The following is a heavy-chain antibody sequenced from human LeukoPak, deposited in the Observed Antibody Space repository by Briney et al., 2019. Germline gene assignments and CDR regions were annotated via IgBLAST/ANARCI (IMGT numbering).Heavy chain of an antibody. CDR3: ARGAYCGGDCYQEYFQY. D-gene: IGHD2-21*02. CDR1: GFTFDDYA. CDR2: ISWNSGSI. J-gene: IGHJ1*01. V-gene: IGHV3-9*01. Sequence: GGSLRLSCAASGFTFDDYAMHWVRQAPGKGLEWVSGISWNSGSIGYADSVKGRFTISRDNAKNSLYLQMNSLRPEDTAFYYCARGAYCGGDCYQEYFQYWGQGILVTVSS.